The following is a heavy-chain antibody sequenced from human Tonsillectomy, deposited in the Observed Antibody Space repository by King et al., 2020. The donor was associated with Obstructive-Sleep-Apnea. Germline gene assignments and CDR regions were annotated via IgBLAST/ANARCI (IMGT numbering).Heavy chain of an antibody. CDR1: GGSINNYY. CDR3: ARHRGVEDYGGYGDYFDY. V-gene: IGHV4-59*08. Sequence: QLQESGPGLVKPSETLSLTCSVSGGSINNYYWSWIRQPPGKGLEWIGYIYYSGNTNFNPSLKSRVTISADTSKIQFSLRLSSVTAADTAGYYCARHRGVEDYGGYGDYFDYWGQGTLVTVSS. D-gene: IGHD5-12*01. J-gene: IGHJ4*02. CDR2: IYYSGNT.